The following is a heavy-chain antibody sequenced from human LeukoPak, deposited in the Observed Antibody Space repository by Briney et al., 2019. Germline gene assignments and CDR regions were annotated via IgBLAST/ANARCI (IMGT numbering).Heavy chain of an antibody. CDR3: ARAAVANWFDP. CDR1: GYTFTIYG. D-gene: IGHD6-19*01. CDR2: ISAYNGNT. J-gene: IGHJ5*02. V-gene: IGHV1-18*01. Sequence: ASVTVSCKASGYTFTIYGISWVRQAPGQGLEWMGWISAYNGNTDYAQKLQGRVTMTTDTSTSTAYMELRSLRSDDTAVYYCARAAVANWFDPWGQGTLVTVSS.